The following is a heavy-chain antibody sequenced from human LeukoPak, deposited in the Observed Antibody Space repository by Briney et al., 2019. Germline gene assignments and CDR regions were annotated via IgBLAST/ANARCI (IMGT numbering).Heavy chain of an antibody. J-gene: IGHJ3*01. CDR2: MNPNSGNT. V-gene: IGHV1-8*02. D-gene: IGHD2-21*01. CDR3: ARLFGEAF. Sequence: ASVKVSCKASGGTFSTLVITWVRQAPGQGLEWMGWMNPNSGNTGYAQKFQGRVTMTRNTSISTAYMELSSLRSEDTAVYYCARLFGEAFWGQGTMVTVSS. CDR1: GGTFSTLV.